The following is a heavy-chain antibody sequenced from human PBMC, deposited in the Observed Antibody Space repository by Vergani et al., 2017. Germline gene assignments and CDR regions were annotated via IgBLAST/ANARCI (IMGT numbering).Heavy chain of an antibody. D-gene: IGHD2-2*01. CDR3: ARHVTRVVVPNSSPDYDYVDV. V-gene: IGHV5-51*01. Sequence: EKQLVQSGSETKKPGESLKISCQAFGYIFSNFWIGWVRQRPGRGLEWMGIIYPGDSEVKSNPTFRGQVIFSVDTSVNTAYLQWRSLQASDTAVYFCARHVTRVVVPNSSPDYDYVDVWGKGTTVTVS. J-gene: IGHJ6*03. CDR2: IYPGDSEV. CDR1: GYIFSNFW.